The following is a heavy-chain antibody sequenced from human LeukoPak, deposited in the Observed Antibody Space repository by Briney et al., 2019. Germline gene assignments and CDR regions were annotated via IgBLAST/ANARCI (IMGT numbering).Heavy chain of an antibody. Sequence: GGSLGLSCAASGFTFSNYAVMWVRQAPGQGLEWVSAITSGGAPRYADSVKGRFTISRGNSKNTLYLQMNSLGAEDTAQYFCARDPTGDYIGAFEFWGRGTVVTVSS. CDR2: ITSGGAP. V-gene: IGHV3-23*01. J-gene: IGHJ3*01. CDR3: ARDPTGDYIGAFEF. CDR1: GFTFSNYA. D-gene: IGHD4-17*01.